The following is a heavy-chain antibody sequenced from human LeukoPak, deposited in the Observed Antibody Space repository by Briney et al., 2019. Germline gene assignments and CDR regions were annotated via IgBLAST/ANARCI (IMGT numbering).Heavy chain of an antibody. J-gene: IGHJ3*02. V-gene: IGHV3-21*01. CDR2: ISSSSSYI. CDR1: GFTFSSYS. CDR3: ARDHADIVVVVAAEKDAFDI. Sequence: GGSLRLSCAAYGFTFSSYSMNWVRQAPGKGLEWVSSISSSSSYIYYADSVKGRFTISRDNAKNSLYLQMNSLRAEDTAVYYCARDHADIVVVVAAEKDAFDIWGQGTMVTVSS. D-gene: IGHD2-15*01.